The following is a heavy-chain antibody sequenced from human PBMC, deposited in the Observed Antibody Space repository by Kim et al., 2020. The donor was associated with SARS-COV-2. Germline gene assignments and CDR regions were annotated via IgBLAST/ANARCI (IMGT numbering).Heavy chain of an antibody. CDR2: INNSGST. CDR3: ARGRAPRGPHYYYCYMYV. V-gene: IGHV4-34*01. Sequence: SETLSLTCAVYGGSFSGYYWSWIRQLPGKGLEWIGEINNSGSTNYNPSLRSRVSISVDTSKNQFSLKLSSVTASITPVYYFARGRAPRGPHYYYCYMYVWGKATSVTVSS. CDR1: GGSFSGYY. J-gene: IGHJ6*03. D-gene: IGHD5-12*01.